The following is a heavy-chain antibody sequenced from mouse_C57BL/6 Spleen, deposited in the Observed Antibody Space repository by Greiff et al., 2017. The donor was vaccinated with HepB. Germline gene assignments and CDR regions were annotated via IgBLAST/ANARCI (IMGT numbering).Heavy chain of an antibody. CDR1: GYTFTSYW. Sequence: VQLQQPGAELVKPGASVKLSCKASGYTFTSYWMQWVKQRPGQGLEWIGEIDPSDSYTNYNQKFKGKATLTVDTSSSTAYMQLSSLTSEDSAVYYCARLSLANWEEGDYFDDWGQGTTLTVSS. V-gene: IGHV1-50*01. D-gene: IGHD4-1*01. J-gene: IGHJ2*01. CDR2: IDPSDSYT. CDR3: ARLSLANWEEGDYFDD.